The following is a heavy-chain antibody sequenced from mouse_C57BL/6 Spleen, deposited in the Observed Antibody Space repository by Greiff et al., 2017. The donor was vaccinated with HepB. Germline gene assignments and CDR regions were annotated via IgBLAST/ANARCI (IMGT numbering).Heavy chain of an antibody. CDR1: GYTFTDYN. J-gene: IGHJ2*01. Sequence: EVQRVESGPELVKPGASVKMSCKASGYTFTDYNMHWVKQSHGKSLEWIGYINPNNGGTSYNQKFKGKATLTVNKSSSTAYMELRSLTSEDSAVYYCAREPHYFDYWGQGTTLTVSS. CDR3: AREPHYFDY. V-gene: IGHV1-22*01. CDR2: INPNNGGT.